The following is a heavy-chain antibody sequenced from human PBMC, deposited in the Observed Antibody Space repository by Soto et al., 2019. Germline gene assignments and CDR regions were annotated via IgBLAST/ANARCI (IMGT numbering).Heavy chain of an antibody. CDR3: AKDEPDDDYSNYWNSPSFDY. CDR2: ISGSGGST. V-gene: IGHV3-23*01. D-gene: IGHD4-4*01. CDR1: GFTFSSYA. Sequence: GGSLRLSCAASGFTFSSYAMSWVRQAPGKGLEWVSAISGSGGSTYYADSVKGRFTISRDNSKNTLYLQMNSLRAEDTAVYYCAKDEPDDDYSNYWNSPSFDYWRQGTLVTVSS. J-gene: IGHJ4*02.